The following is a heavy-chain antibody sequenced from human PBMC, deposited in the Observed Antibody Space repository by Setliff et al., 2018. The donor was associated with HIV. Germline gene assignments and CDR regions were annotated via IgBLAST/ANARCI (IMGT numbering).Heavy chain of an antibody. J-gene: IGHJ6*02. V-gene: IGHV3-74*01. CDR2: LNPEANYI. CDR3: ARKLRPGHGVDV. CDR1: GFTFSSYW. D-gene: IGHD3-10*01. Sequence: GGSLRLSCAASGFTFSSYWMHWVRQAPGKGLVWVARLNPEANYIHYADSVKGRFTISRDNAKNSMDLQMNSLRAEDTAIYYCARKLRPGHGVDVWGQGTTVTVSS.